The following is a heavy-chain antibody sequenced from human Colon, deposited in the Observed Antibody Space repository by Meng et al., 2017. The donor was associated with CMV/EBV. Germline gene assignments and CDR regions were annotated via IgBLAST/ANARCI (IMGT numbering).Heavy chain of an antibody. Sequence: ASVKVSCKASGYTFDTYGIHWVRQAPGQGLEWMRWIRGSNDNTQYAQKFQGRVAMTTDTTTNTDYLNLGSLRSNNTAVFYCARAPSGESCTGTGCYFLRIDFWGQGTLVTVSS. V-gene: IGHV1-18*01. D-gene: IGHD2-2*01. CDR1: GYTFDTYG. J-gene: IGHJ4*02. CDR3: ARAPSGESCTGTGCYFLRIDF. CDR2: IRGSNDNT.